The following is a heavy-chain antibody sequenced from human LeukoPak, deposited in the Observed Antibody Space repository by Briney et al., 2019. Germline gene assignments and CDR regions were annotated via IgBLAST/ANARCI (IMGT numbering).Heavy chain of an antibody. CDR3: ATDAPLLVPWRYFDL. Sequence: SETLSLTCAVPGGSISSASYYWRWIRQHPGKGLEWIGYIYYSGSTYYNPSLKSRVTISVDTSKNQFSLKLSSVTAADTAVYYCATDAPLLVPWRYFDLWGRGSLVTVSS. V-gene: IGHV4-31*11. CDR2: IYYSGST. D-gene: IGHD1-1*01. J-gene: IGHJ2*01. CDR1: GGSISSASYY.